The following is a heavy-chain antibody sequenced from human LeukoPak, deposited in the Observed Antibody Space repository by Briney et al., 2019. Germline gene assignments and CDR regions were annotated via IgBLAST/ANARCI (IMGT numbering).Heavy chain of an antibody. V-gene: IGHV4-30-2*01. CDR3: ARVTGYDFWSGYFWFDP. CDR2: IYHSGST. D-gene: IGHD3-3*01. Sequence: SSETLSLTCTVSGGSISSGGYYWSWIRQPPGKGLEWIGYIYHSGSTYYNPSLKSRVTISVDRSKNQFSLKLSSVTAADTAVYYCARVTGYDFWSGYFWFDPWGQGTLVTVSS. CDR1: GGSISSGGYY. J-gene: IGHJ5*02.